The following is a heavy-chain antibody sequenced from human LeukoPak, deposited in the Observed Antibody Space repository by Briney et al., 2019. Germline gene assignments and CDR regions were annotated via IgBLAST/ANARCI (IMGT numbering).Heavy chain of an antibody. V-gene: IGHV3-48*02. Sequence: PGGSLILSCAASGFTFSSCSMNRVRQAPGKGLEWVSYISSSSSTIYYADSVKGRFTISRDNAKNSLYPQMNSLRDEDTAVYYCALKSNFDYWGQGTLATLSS. CDR2: ISSSSSTI. CDR3: ALKSNFDY. CDR1: GFTFSSCS. J-gene: IGHJ4*02.